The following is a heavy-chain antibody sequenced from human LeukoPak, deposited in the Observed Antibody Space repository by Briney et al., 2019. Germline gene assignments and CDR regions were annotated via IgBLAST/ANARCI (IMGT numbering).Heavy chain of an antibody. CDR1: GYSFTTYW. CDR2: IYPADSTA. D-gene: IGHD6-13*01. Sequence: GESLKISCKASGYSFTTYWIGWVRQMPGKGLEWMGIIYPADSTAHYSPSFQGQVTISADKSISTAYLQWASLKASDTAMYYCARQAGYYYYYMDVWGKGTTVTVSS. V-gene: IGHV5-51*01. J-gene: IGHJ6*03. CDR3: ARQAGYYYYYMDV.